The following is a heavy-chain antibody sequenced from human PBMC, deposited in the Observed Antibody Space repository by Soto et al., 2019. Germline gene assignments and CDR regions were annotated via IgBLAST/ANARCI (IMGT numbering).Heavy chain of an antibody. J-gene: IGHJ6*03. CDR2: ISTYNGNT. V-gene: IGHV1-18*01. CDR1: GYTFTNFG. Sequence: ASVKVSCKASGYTFTNFGFTWVPQAPGQGLEWLGWISTYNGNTKYAQKVQGRLTMTTDTSTSTANMELTSLRSDDTALYYCARTTVTASYYYMDVWGKGSTVTVSS. D-gene: IGHD4-17*01. CDR3: ARTTVTASYYYMDV.